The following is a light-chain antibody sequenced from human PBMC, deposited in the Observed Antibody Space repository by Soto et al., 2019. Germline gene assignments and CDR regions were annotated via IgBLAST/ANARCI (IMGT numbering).Light chain of an antibody. Sequence: QSVLTQPRSVSGSPGQSVTISCAGSSSDVGGQNAVSWYQQSPGKAPKLMIYDVSKRSSGVPARFSGSKSGNTASLIISGLQAADEADYYCSLYTSENTYVFGTGTKVTVL. CDR1: SSDVGGQNA. V-gene: IGLV2-11*01. CDR3: SLYTSENTYV. J-gene: IGLJ1*01. CDR2: DVS.